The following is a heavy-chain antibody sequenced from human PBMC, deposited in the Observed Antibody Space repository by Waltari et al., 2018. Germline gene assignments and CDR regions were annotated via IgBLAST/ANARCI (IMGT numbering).Heavy chain of an antibody. CDR2: IWYDGTNK. D-gene: IGHD3-3*01. J-gene: IGHJ3*02. Sequence: QVQLVESGGGVVQSGRSLRLSWVGSGFTFTTHGMNWVRQAPGKGLEWVAVIWYDGTNKNYADSVKGRFTISRDNSKNTLYLEMNSLRAEDTAVYFCARGDGGSGLGASDIWGQGTMVTVSS. CDR1: GFTFTTHG. CDR3: ARGDGGSGLGASDI. V-gene: IGHV3-33*01.